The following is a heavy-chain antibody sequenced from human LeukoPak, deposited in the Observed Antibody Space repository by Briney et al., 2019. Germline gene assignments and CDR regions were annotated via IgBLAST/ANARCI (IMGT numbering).Heavy chain of an antibody. CDR1: GFTFDGYA. D-gene: IGHD2-21*01. V-gene: IGHV3-9*01. CDR3: AKDYCGVECYSGWYFDL. Sequence: GGTLRLSCAASGFTFDGYAMHWVRQAPGQGLQWVSGISYNSDTIYYADSVKGRFTISRDNTTNYLYLQMTSLRAKDTALYYCAKDYCGVECYSGWYFDLWGRGTLVTVSS. J-gene: IGHJ2*01. CDR2: ISYNSDTI.